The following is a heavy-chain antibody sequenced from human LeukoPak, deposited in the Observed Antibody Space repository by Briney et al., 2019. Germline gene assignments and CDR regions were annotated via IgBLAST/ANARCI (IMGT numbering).Heavy chain of an antibody. CDR1: GDSISSYY. CDR2: VNDRGST. V-gene: IGHV4-59*12. Sequence: PSETLSLTCTVSGDSISSYYWSWIRQPPGKGLEWLGHVNDRGSTNYNPSLEGRVTISVDTFKNQFSLKLSSVTAADTAVFYCARENSGSYREFDYWGQGTLVTVSS. D-gene: IGHD1-26*01. J-gene: IGHJ4*02. CDR3: ARENSGSYREFDY.